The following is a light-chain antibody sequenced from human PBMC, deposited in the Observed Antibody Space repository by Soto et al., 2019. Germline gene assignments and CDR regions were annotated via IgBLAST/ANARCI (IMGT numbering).Light chain of an antibody. J-gene: IGLJ3*02. CDR1: SSDIGDFRY. V-gene: IGLV2-14*01. CDR2: EVT. CDR3: SSYTTSSTWV. Sequence: QSALTQPASVSGSPGQSITISCAASSSDIGDFRYVSWHQHHPGTAPELIIYEVTTRPSGVSNRLSGSKSGNTASLTISGLQAEDEAEYFCSSYTTSSTWVFGGGTQLTVL.